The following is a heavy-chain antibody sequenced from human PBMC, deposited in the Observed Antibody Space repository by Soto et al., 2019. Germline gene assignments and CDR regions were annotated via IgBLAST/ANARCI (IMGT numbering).Heavy chain of an antibody. J-gene: IGHJ4*02. Sequence: GASVKVSCKASGGTFSGYAISWVRQAPGQGLEWMGGIIPIFGTANYEQKFQGRVTITADESTSTAYMEVSSLRSEDTAVYFCASGFDSSGYSYASTNYFDYWGKGTLVTVSS. CDR2: IIPIFGTA. CDR3: ASGFDSSGYSYASTNYFDY. V-gene: IGHV1-69*13. D-gene: IGHD3-22*01. CDR1: GGTFSGYA.